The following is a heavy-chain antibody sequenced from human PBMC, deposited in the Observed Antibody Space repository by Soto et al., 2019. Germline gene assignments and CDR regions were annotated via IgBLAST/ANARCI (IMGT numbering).Heavy chain of an antibody. J-gene: IGHJ4*02. D-gene: IGHD3-3*01. Sequence: SETLPLPCTSSSDCFYSTLCAVSRQPTSKGLEWIGYIHNSGSTNQNPSLKSRVTISIDTSKNQFSLTLTSVTAADTAVYYCARGRAVSGSFYFDYWGQGTLVTVSS. CDR1: SDCFYST. CDR2: IHNSGST. V-gene: IGHV4-59*11. CDR3: ARGRAVSGSFYFDY.